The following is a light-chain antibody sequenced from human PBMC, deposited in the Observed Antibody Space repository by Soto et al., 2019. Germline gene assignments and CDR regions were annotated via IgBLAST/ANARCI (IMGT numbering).Light chain of an antibody. CDR3: QQYDSSPLT. CDR2: GAS. CDR1: QSVSSSF. V-gene: IGKV3-20*01. Sequence: EIVLTQSPGTLSLSPGERATLSCRASQSVSSSFLTWYQQKPGQAPRLLIYGASIRATGIPDRFSGSESGTDFTLTISRLEPEDVAVYYCQQYDSSPLTFGGGTKVEIK. J-gene: IGKJ4*01.